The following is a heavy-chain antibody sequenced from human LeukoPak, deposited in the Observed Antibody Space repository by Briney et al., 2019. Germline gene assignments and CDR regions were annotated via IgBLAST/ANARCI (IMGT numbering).Heavy chain of an antibody. CDR3: AKSKTPYCSSTNCLMFDY. V-gene: IGHV3-23*01. Sequence: GGSLRLSCAASGFTFSSYAMSWVRQAPGKGLEWVSGISGSGGGSTYDADSVKGRFTISRDNSKNTLYLQMNSLRAEDTAVYYCAKSKTPYCSSTNCLMFDYWGQGALVTVSS. J-gene: IGHJ4*02. CDR2: ISGSGGGST. CDR1: GFTFSSYA. D-gene: IGHD2-2*01.